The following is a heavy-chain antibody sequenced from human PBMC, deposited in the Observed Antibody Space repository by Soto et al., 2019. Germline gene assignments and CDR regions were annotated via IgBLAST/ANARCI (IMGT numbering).Heavy chain of an antibody. J-gene: IGHJ4*02. Sequence: EVQLVESGGGLVQPGGSLRLSCAASGFTFSSYWMSWVRQAPGKGLEWVANIKQDGSEKYYVDSVKGRFTASRDNAENPLYLQMNRLSAEETAVYSCARDHSRTYGSGYYPGSYWGQGTLVTVSS. CDR2: IKQDGSEK. CDR3: ARDHSRTYGSGYYPGSY. CDR1: GFTFSSYW. V-gene: IGHV3-7*03. D-gene: IGHD6-19*01.